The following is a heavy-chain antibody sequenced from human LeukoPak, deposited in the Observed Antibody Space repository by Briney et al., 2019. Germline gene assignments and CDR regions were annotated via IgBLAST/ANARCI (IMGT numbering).Heavy chain of an antibody. CDR3: AREGGYGSGGLDY. J-gene: IGHJ4*02. CDR2: IYYSGST. D-gene: IGHD3-10*01. Sequence: SETLSLTCTVSGGSISSSSYYWGWIRQPPGQGLEWIGSIYYSGSTYYNPSLKSQVTISVDTSKNQFSLKLSSVTAADTAVYYCAREGGYGSGGLDYWGQGTLVTVSS. V-gene: IGHV4-39*02. CDR1: GGSISSSSYY.